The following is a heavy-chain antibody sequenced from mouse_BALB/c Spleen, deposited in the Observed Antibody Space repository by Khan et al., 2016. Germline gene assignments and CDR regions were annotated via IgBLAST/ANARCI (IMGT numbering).Heavy chain of an antibody. V-gene: IGHV2-9*02. Sequence: VKLEESGPGLVAPSQSLSITCTVSGCSLTNYGVHWLRQPPGKGLEWLGVIWAGGSTNYNSALMSRLSISKDNSKGQVFLKMNSLQTDDTAMYYCATLYGNEPYWGQGTLVTVSA. D-gene: IGHD2-1*01. CDR2: IWAGGST. CDR3: ATLYGNEPY. CDR1: GCSLTNYG. J-gene: IGHJ3*01.